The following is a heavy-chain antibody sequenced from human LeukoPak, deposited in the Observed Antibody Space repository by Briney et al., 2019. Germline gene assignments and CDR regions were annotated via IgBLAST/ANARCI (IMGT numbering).Heavy chain of an antibody. D-gene: IGHD6-19*01. Sequence: PGGSLRLSCAASGFTFSSYAMSWVRQAPGKGLEWVSDISGSGGSTYYADSVKGRFTISRDNSKNTLYLQMNSLRAEDTGIYYCAKDKNSGWYSPFDYWGQGALVTVSS. J-gene: IGHJ4*02. CDR3: AKDKNSGWYSPFDY. V-gene: IGHV3-23*01. CDR2: ISGSGGST. CDR1: GFTFSSYA.